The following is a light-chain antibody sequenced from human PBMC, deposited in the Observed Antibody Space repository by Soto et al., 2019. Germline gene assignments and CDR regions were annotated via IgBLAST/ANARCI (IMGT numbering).Light chain of an antibody. J-gene: IGKJ4*01. CDR3: QQYGSSPPLT. CDR2: GTS. CDR1: QSVSSNY. Sequence: EIGLTQSPGTLSLSPGERATLSCRASQSVSSNYLAWYQQKPGQAPRLLIYGTSSRATGIPDRFSGSGSGTDFTLTISRLEPEDFAVYYCQQYGSSPPLTFGGGTKVEMK. V-gene: IGKV3-20*01.